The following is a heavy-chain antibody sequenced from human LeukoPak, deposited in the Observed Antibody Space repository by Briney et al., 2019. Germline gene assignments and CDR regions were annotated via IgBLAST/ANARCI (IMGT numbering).Heavy chain of an antibody. CDR1: GFTFSSYT. CDR2: ISSSYSYI. J-gene: IGHJ4*02. D-gene: IGHD1-26*01. Sequence: PGGSLRLSCAASGFTFSSYTMNWVRQAPGKGPEWVSSISSSYSYIYYADSVKGRFTISRGNAQNSLYLQMNSLRAEDTAIYYCVRDRGTYRPIDYWGQGTLVTVSS. V-gene: IGHV3-21*04. CDR3: VRDRGTYRPIDY.